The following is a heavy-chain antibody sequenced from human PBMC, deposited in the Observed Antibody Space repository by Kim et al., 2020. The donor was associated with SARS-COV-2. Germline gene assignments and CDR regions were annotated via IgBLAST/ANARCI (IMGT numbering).Heavy chain of an antibody. D-gene: IGHD4-17*01. CDR3: AANTVTTGLCDS. J-gene: IGHJ4*02. CDR1: GCRFDVYT. CDR2: ITWDGITT. Sequence: TGCRFDVYTITWVRQAPGKGLEWVSLITWDGITTNYAASVEGRFTISRDNRKGSLYLQMNSLRTEDTAFYYCAANTVTTGLCDSWGQGTLAT. V-gene: IGHV3-43*01.